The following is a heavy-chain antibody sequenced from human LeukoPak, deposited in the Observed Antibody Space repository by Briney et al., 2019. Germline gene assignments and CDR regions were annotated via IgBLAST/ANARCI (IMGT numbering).Heavy chain of an antibody. V-gene: IGHV4-59*08. CDR1: GGSISSYH. CDR2: IYYSGST. J-gene: IGHJ5*02. CDR3: ARRGVAARQNWFDP. D-gene: IGHD6-6*01. Sequence: SETLSLTCTVSGGSISSYHWSWIRQPPGKGLEWIGYIYYSGSTNYNPSLKSRVTISVDTSKNQFSLKLSSVTAADTAVYYCARRGVAARQNWFDPWGQGTLVTVSS.